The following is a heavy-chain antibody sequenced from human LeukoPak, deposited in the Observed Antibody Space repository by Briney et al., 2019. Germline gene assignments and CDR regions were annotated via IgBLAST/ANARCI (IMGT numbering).Heavy chain of an antibody. Sequence: ASVKVSCKASGYTFTSYGISWVRQAPGQGLEWMGWISAYNGNTNYAQKLQGGVTMTTDTSTSTAYMELRSLRSDDTAVYYCARDMGFLWFGESPYYYYGMDVWGQGTTVTVFS. CDR1: GYTFTSYG. J-gene: IGHJ6*02. D-gene: IGHD3-10*01. V-gene: IGHV1-18*01. CDR2: ISAYNGNT. CDR3: ARDMGFLWFGESPYYYYGMDV.